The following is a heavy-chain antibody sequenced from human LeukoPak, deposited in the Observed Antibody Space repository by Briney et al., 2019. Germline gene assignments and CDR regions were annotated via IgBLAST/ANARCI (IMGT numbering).Heavy chain of an antibody. CDR1: GFTFSSYA. CDR3: AKTEGVTMIVVVITTLYYFDD. D-gene: IGHD3-22*01. CDR2: ISGSGGST. Sequence: GGSLRLSCAASGFTFSSYAMSWVRQAPGKGLEWVSAISGSGGSTYYADSVKGRFTISRDNSKNTLYLQMNSLRAEDTAVYYCAKTEGVTMIVVVITTLYYFDDWGQGTLVTVSS. J-gene: IGHJ4*02. V-gene: IGHV3-23*01.